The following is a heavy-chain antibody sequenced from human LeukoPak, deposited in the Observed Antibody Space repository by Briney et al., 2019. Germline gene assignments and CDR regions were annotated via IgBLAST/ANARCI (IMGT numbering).Heavy chain of an antibody. Sequence: ASVKVSCKASGYTFTGYYMHWVRQAPGQGLEWMGWMNPNSGNTGYAQKFQGRVTMTRNTSISTAYMELSSLRSEDTAVYYCARATYYYGSGDYYYGMDVWGQGTTVTVSS. V-gene: IGHV1-8*02. CDR2: MNPNSGNT. CDR3: ARATYYYGSGDYYYGMDV. D-gene: IGHD3-10*01. CDR1: GYTFTGYY. J-gene: IGHJ6*02.